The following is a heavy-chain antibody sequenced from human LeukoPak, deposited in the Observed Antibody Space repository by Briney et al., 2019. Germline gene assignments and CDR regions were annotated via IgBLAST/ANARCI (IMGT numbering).Heavy chain of an antibody. CDR1: GGTFSSYA. V-gene: IGHV1-69*13. CDR2: IIPIFGTA. J-gene: IGHJ6*03. D-gene: IGHD5-18*01. Sequence: SVKVSCKASGGTFSSYAISWVRQAPGQGLEWMGGIIPIFGTANYAQKFQGRVTITADESTSTAYMELSSLRSEDTAVYYCARDTVDTAMVNYYYYMDVWGKGTTVTVSS. CDR3: ARDTVDTAMVNYYYYMDV.